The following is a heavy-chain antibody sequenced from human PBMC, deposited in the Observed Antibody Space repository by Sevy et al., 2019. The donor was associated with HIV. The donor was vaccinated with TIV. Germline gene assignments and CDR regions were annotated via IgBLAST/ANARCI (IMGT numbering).Heavy chain of an antibody. CDR3: ARGANNLSN. J-gene: IGHJ4*02. V-gene: IGHV3-7*01. CDR2: IKADGSET. Sequence: GGSLRLSCAASGFTFSRDWMTWVRQAPGKGLEWVAKIKADGSETYSVDSVKGRFSISRDNAKNALYLQMNSLRAEDTAVYYCARGANNLSNWGQGTLVTVSS. CDR1: GFTFSRDW. D-gene: IGHD3-16*02.